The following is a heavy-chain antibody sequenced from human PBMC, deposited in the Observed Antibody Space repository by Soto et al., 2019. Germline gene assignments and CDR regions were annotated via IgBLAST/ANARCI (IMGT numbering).Heavy chain of an antibody. V-gene: IGHV3-53*01. Sequence: EVQLVESGGGLIQPGGSLRLSCAVSGFSVSNTYMSWVRQAPGKGLEWISVIYRCRATYYADSVKGRFTISRDDSRNTVYLQMNSLTTEDTAVYFCARDRSDSSRADSFDIWGQGTMVTVSS. D-gene: IGHD6-25*01. CDR2: IYRCRAT. CDR3: ARDRSDSSRADSFDI. CDR1: GFSVSNTY. J-gene: IGHJ3*02.